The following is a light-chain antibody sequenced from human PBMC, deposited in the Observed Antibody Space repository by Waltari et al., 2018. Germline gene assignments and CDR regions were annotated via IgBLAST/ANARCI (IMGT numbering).Light chain of an antibody. CDR3: HQSSSLPWT. CDR1: QSIDSN. J-gene: IGKJ1*01. V-gene: IGKV6-21*02. Sequence: EIVMTQSPDFQSVTPKETVTITCRASQSIDSNLHWYQQKPNQSPKLLIRYASQSISGVPSRFSGSRSGTDFTLTINSLEAEDAATYFCHQSSSLPWTFGQGTKVEIK. CDR2: YAS.